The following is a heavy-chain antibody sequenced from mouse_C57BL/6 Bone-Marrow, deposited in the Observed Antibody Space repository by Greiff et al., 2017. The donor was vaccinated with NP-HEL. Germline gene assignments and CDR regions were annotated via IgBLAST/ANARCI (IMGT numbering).Heavy chain of an antibody. D-gene: IGHD4-1*01. CDR1: GYTFTSYW. J-gene: IGHJ4*01. CDR3: ARTGYYAMDD. Sequence: QVQLQQSGAELVKPGASVKMSCKASGYTFTSYWITWVKQRPGQGLEWIGDIYPGSGSTNYNEKFKSKATLTVDTSSSTAYMQLSSLTSEDSAVYYCARTGYYAMDDWGQGTSVTVSS. CDR2: IYPGSGST. V-gene: IGHV1-55*01.